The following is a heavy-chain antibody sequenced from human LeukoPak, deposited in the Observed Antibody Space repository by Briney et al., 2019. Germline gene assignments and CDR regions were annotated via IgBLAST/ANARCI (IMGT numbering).Heavy chain of an antibody. V-gene: IGHV3-30*03. Sequence: GGSLRLSCAAPGFTVSSNYMSWVRQAPGKGLEWVAVISYDGSNKYYADSVKGRFTISRDNSKNTLYLQMNSLRAEDTAVYYCARGGGWYYFDYWGQGTLVTVSS. CDR1: GFTVSSNY. D-gene: IGHD6-19*01. J-gene: IGHJ4*02. CDR3: ARGGGWYYFDY. CDR2: ISYDGSNK.